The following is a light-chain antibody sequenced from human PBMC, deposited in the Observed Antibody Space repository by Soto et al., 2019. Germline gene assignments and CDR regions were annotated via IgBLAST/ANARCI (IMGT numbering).Light chain of an antibody. CDR2: TAS. Sequence: AIQMTQSPSSLSASVGDRVTITCRASQDIRNYLGWYQQKSGKAPKLLISTASNLQSGVPSRFSGSGSGTDFTLTIISLQPEDFATYFCLQDFNYPWTFGQGTRVEI. CDR1: QDIRNY. CDR3: LQDFNYPWT. V-gene: IGKV1-6*01. J-gene: IGKJ1*01.